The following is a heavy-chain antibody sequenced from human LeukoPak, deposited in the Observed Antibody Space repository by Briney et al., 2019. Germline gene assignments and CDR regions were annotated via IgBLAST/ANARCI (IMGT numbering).Heavy chain of an antibody. CDR2: IYRSGAT. Sequence: PGGSLRLSCAASEFIVSRNYMNWVRQAPGEGLEWVSVIYRSGATYYTDSVKHRFTISRDNSKNTLYLLMNSLRADDTAVYYCARGDDYFDYWGQGTLVTVSS. V-gene: IGHV3-53*01. CDR3: ARGDDYFDY. J-gene: IGHJ4*02. CDR1: EFIVSRNY.